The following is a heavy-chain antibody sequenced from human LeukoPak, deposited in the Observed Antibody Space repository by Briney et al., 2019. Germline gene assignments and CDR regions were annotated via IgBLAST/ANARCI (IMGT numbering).Heavy chain of an antibody. D-gene: IGHD6-13*01. V-gene: IGHV3-21*04. CDR1: GFTLATYS. Sequence: GGSLRLSCAASGFTLATYSMNWVRQAPGKGLEWVSSISSSSAYIYYADPVKGRLTISRDNTKNSLYLQMNSLRAEDTAVYYCARGLDSSSWYSSAFDIWGQGTMVTVSS. CDR2: ISSSSAYI. CDR3: ARGLDSSSWYSSAFDI. J-gene: IGHJ3*02.